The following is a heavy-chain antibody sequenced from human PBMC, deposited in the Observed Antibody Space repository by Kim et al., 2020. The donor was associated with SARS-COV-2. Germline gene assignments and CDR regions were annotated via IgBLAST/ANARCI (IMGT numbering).Heavy chain of an antibody. J-gene: IGHJ3*02. D-gene: IGHD6-19*01. V-gene: IGHV3-7*01. CDR2: IKQYGNQK. Sequence: GGSLRLSCAASGFTFSSYWMTWVRQAPGKWLEWVANIKQYGNQKYYVDSVKGRFTISRDNAKNSLYLQMNSLRAEDTAVYYCARDGDLYSSGKDAFDIWGQGKMVTVSS. CDR1: GFTFSSYW. CDR3: ARDGDLYSSGKDAFDI.